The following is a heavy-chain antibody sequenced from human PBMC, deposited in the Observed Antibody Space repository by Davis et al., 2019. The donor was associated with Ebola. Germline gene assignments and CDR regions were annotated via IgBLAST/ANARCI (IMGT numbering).Heavy chain of an antibody. Sequence: MPSETLSLTCTVSGGSISSYYWSWIRQPPGKGLEWIGEINHSGSTNYNPSLKSRVTISVDTSKNQFSLRLSSVTAADTAVYYCARPHYDDYSLLFSSGMDVWGQGTTVTVSS. V-gene: IGHV4-34*01. CDR3: ARPHYDDYSLLFSSGMDV. CDR1: GGSISSYY. D-gene: IGHD4-11*01. J-gene: IGHJ6*02. CDR2: INHSGST.